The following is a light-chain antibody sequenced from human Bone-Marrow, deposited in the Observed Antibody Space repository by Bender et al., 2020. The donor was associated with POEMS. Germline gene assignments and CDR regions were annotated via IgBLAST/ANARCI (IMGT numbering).Light chain of an antibody. CDR3: SSYAGSSTLNVV. V-gene: IGLV2-18*02. CDR1: SSDVGSYDR. J-gene: IGLJ2*01. Sequence: QSALTQPPSVSGSPGQSVTISCTGSSSDVGSYDRVSWYQQPPGTAPKLMIYEVSNRPSGVPHRFSGSKSGNTASLTISGLQAEDEADYYCSSYAGSSTLNVVCGGGTKLTVL. CDR2: EVS.